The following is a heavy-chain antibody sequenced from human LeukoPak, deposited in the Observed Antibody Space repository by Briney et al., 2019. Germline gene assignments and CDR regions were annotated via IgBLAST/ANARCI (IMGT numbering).Heavy chain of an antibody. CDR2: ISYDGSNK. Sequence: GGSLRLSCAASGFTFSSYAMHWIRQAPGKGLEWVAVISYDGSNKYYADSVKGRFTISRDNSKNTLYLQMNSLRAEDTAVYYCAKFFTGEYVRAFDVWGQGTMVTVSS. D-gene: IGHD3-10*02. CDR3: AKFFTGEYVRAFDV. CDR1: GFTFSSYA. J-gene: IGHJ3*01. V-gene: IGHV3-30*18.